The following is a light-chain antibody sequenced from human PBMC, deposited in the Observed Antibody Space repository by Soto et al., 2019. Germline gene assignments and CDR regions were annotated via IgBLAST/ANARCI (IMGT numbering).Light chain of an antibody. V-gene: IGLV2-14*01. Sequence: QSVLTQPACVSGSPGQSSTISCTGSNNDVGAYNYVSWYQQHPGKAPKLIIYEVNNQPSGVSHRSSGSKSGNTASLTTSGLQADDEADYYCASYTISSTRVFGGGTKLTVL. J-gene: IGLJ3*02. CDR1: NNDVGAYNY. CDR3: ASYTISSTRV. CDR2: EVN.